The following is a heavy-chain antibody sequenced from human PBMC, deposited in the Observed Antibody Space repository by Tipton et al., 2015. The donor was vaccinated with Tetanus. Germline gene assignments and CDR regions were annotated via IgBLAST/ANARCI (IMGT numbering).Heavy chain of an antibody. CDR2: IYYSGST. V-gene: IGHV4-39*01. J-gene: IGHJ5*02. CDR1: GGSISSGGYY. Sequence: GLVKPSQTLSLTCTVSGGSISSGGYYWSWIRQPPGKGLEWIGNIYYSGSTYYNSTLKSRVTISLDTSKNQFSLKMTSVTAADTAVYYCARQADNWFDPWGQGTLVAVSS. CDR3: ARQADNWFDP.